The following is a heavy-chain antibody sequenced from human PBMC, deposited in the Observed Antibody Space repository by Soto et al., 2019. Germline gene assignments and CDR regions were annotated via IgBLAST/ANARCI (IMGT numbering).Heavy chain of an antibody. CDR3: ARDLVVQTTTGGVDF. CDR2: ISGYNGNT. CDR1: GYTFTSYV. Sequence: QVQLVQSGAEVKTPGASVKVSCKASGYTFTSYVITWVRQAPGQGLEWMGWISGYNGNTNYAQKFQDRVTMTTDPSTNTAYMELRSLRSDDTAVYYCARDLVVQTTTGGVDFWGQGTLVTVSS. J-gene: IGHJ4*02. D-gene: IGHD2-2*01. V-gene: IGHV1-18*01.